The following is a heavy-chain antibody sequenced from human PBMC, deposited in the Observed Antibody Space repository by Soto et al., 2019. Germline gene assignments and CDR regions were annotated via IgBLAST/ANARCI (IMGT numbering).Heavy chain of an antibody. D-gene: IGHD4-17*01. J-gene: IGHJ4*02. CDR3: ARLRGDYTAYDF. Sequence: VGSLRLSCEGSGFTFSRYWMSWVRQAPGKGLEWVASIKQDGSERYYVDSVKGRSTVSRDNAKNSLSLQMDSLTAEDTAVYYSARLRGDYTAYDFWGQGTLVTV. CDR1: GFTFSRYW. V-gene: IGHV3-7*03. CDR2: IKQDGSER.